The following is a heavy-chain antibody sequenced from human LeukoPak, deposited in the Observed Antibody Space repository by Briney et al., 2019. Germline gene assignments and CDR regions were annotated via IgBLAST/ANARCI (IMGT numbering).Heavy chain of an antibody. D-gene: IGHD3-22*01. J-gene: IGHJ4*02. V-gene: IGHV3-23*01. Sequence: GGSLRLSCAASGFTFSSYAMSWVRQAPGKGLEWVSGITGSGAGTYYADSVKGRFTIFRDNSENTLHLQMDSLGVEDTAVYYCAKDRPNYYDTSGHYYRRNGDCWGQGTLVTVSS. CDR3: AKDRPNYYDTSGHYYRRNGDC. CDR2: ITGSGAGT. CDR1: GFTFSSYA.